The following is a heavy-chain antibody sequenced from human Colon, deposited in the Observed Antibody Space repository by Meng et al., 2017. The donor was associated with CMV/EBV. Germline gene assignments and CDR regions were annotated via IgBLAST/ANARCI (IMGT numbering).Heavy chain of an antibody. CDR3: ARAYMSSGTDWYFDL. D-gene: IGHD6-25*01. Sequence: GESLKISCAASGFTFSTYSMNWVRQAPEKGLEWVSSISSGGDHIYYADSVKGRFPISRDNAKSSLYLQMNSLRAEETAVYYCARAYMSSGTDWYFDLWGRGTLVTVSS. V-gene: IGHV3-21*01. CDR2: ISSGGDHI. J-gene: IGHJ2*01. CDR1: GFTFSTYS.